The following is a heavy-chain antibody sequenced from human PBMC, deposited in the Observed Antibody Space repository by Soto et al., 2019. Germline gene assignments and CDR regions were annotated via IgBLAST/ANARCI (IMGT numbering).Heavy chain of an antibody. D-gene: IGHD2-2*01. CDR1: GFTFSSYA. CDR2: ISYDGSNK. Sequence: WSLRLSCAASGFTFSSYAMHWVRQAPGKGLEWVAVISYDGSNKYYADSVKGRFTISRDNSKNTLYLQMNSLRAEDTAVYYCARDHMKYKLLSSHIAYWVQGTLVTVSS. V-gene: IGHV3-30-3*01. J-gene: IGHJ4*02. CDR3: ARDHMKYKLLSSHIAY.